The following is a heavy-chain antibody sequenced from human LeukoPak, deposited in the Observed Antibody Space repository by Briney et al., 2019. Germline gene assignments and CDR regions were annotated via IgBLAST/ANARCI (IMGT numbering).Heavy chain of an antibody. CDR2: IYSGGST. Sequence: PGGSLRLSCAASGFTVSSNYMSWVRQAPGKGLEWVSVIYSGGSTYYADSVKGRFTISRDNSKNTLYLQMNSLRAEDTAVYYCAREIFSSSLGKFDYWGQGTLVTVSS. D-gene: IGHD6-6*01. V-gene: IGHV3-66*01. CDR3: AREIFSSSLGKFDY. J-gene: IGHJ4*02. CDR1: GFTVSSNY.